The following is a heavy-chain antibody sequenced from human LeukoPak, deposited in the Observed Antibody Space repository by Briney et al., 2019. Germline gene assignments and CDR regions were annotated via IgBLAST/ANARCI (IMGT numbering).Heavy chain of an antibody. Sequence: GGSLRLSCAVSGLTFSSSWMDWVRQAPGKGLEWVASINPDGNKKYSADSVKGRFTISRDNAENSLHPQMNSLRVEDTAFYYCARDLAYSRLDCWGQGMLVTVSS. CDR2: INPDGNKK. D-gene: IGHD5-18*01. J-gene: IGHJ4*02. CDR1: GLTFSSSW. V-gene: IGHV3-7*01. CDR3: ARDLAYSRLDC.